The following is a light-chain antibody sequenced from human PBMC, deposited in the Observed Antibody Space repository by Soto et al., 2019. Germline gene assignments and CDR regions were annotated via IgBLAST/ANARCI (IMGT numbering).Light chain of an antibody. Sequence: QSVLTQPRSVSGSPGQSVTISCTGTSSDVGGYNYVSWYQQHPGEAPKLLIYDVSKRPSGVRDRFSGSKSGNTASLTISGLRADDEANYYCCSYAGTVVVFGGGTKLTVL. CDR3: CSYAGTVVV. CDR1: SSDVGGYNY. V-gene: IGLV2-11*01. CDR2: DVS. J-gene: IGLJ2*01.